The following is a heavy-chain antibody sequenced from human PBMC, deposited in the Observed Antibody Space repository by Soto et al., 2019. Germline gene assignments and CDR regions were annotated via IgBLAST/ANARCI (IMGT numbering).Heavy chain of an antibody. J-gene: IGHJ4*02. CDR3: ARGRGGLGELLLEY. Sequence: EGQRLESGGGWVQPGGSLRLYCEASGFIFRSYAMSWGRQAPGKGREWVSGISVSGGSTYYAESEKGRFTISRDNSKNTLYLNRDSLRAEDTAVYYCARGRGGLGELLLEYWGQGTLVTVSS. D-gene: IGHD3-16*01. V-gene: IGHV3-23*01. CDR1: GFIFRSYA. CDR2: ISVSGGST.